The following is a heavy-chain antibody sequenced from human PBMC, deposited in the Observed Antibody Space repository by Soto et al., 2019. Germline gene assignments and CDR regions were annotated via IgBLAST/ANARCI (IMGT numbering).Heavy chain of an antibody. CDR1: GFTFSSYS. CDR2: ISSSSSYI. CDR3: ARVERAYCGGDCYDY. J-gene: IGHJ4*02. Sequence: PGGSLRLSCAASGFTFSSYSMNWVRQAPGKGLEWVSSISSSSSYIYYADSEKGRFTISRDNAKNSLYLQMNSLRAEDTVVYYCARVERAYCGGDCYDYWGQGTLVTVSS. V-gene: IGHV3-21*01. D-gene: IGHD2-21*01.